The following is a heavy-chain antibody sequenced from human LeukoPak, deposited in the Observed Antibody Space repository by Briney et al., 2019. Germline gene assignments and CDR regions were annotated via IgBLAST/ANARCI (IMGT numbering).Heavy chain of an antibody. D-gene: IGHD6-13*01. V-gene: IGHV3-23*01. CDR1: GFTFSSYA. Sequence: GGSLRLSCAASGFTFSSYAMSWVRQAPGKGLEWVSAISGSGGSTYYADSVKGRFTISRDNFQNTVYLQMNSMRAEDTAVYYCASALAAASHTSFDHWGQGTLVTVSS. CDR3: ASALAAASHTSFDH. CDR2: ISGSGGST. J-gene: IGHJ4*02.